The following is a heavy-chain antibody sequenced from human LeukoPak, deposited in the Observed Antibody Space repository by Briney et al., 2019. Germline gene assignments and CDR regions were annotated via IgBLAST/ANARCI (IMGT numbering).Heavy chain of an antibody. CDR2: IGGEGGGI. V-gene: IGHV3-23*01. CDR3: AKYAPPTTVVTRFFDY. D-gene: IGHD4-23*01. J-gene: IGHJ4*02. Sequence: GGSPRLSCAASGFSFSSYVMTWVRQAPGKGLEWVSVIGGEGGGIQYADSVKGRFSISRDNSKNTLYLQMNSLRAEDTAVYYCAKYAPPTTVVTRFFDYWGQGTLVTVSS. CDR1: GFSFSSYV.